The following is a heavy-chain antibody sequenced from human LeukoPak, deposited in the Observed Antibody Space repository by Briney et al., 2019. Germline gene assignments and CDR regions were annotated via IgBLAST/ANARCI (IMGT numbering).Heavy chain of an antibody. D-gene: IGHD1-1*01. CDR3: ARGKYNWNDGGWFDP. Sequence: PSETLSLTCAVYGGTFSGYYWSWIRQPPGKGLEWIGEINHSGSTNYNPALKSRATISVDTSKNQFSLKLSSVTAADTAVYYCARGKYNWNDGGWFDPWGQGTLVTVSS. CDR2: INHSGST. V-gene: IGHV4-34*01. J-gene: IGHJ5*02. CDR1: GGTFSGYY.